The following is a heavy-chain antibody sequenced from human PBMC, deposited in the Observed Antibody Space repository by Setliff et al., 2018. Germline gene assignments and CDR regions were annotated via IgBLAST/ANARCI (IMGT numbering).Heavy chain of an antibody. Sequence: PGGSLRLSCAASGFTFSNCWVSWVRQAPGKGLEWLASINPDASEKYYVDSVKGRFTISRDDAKNSLSLQMNSLRTEDTAMYYCARGQFRNSGGLYSWGQGILVTVSS. CDR3: ARGQFRNSGGLYS. CDR2: INPDASEK. J-gene: IGHJ5*02. D-gene: IGHD1-7*01. V-gene: IGHV3-7*01. CDR1: GFTFSNCW.